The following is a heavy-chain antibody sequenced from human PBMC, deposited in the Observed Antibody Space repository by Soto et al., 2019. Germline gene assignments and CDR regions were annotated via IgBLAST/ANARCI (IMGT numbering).Heavy chain of an antibody. CDR2: IIPILEAT. Sequence: QVQLVQSGAEVRKPGSSVKVSCRASGGTFSDFTGTWVRQAPGQGLEWMGGIIPILEATKYAQTFQDRVTVSADESTSTVFMELSSLRSEDTAVYFCATSYCCNECQPNRAFYYFGWDVWGQGTTVTVSS. D-gene: IGHD2-8*01. V-gene: IGHV1-69*01. J-gene: IGHJ6*02. CDR1: GGTFSDFT. CDR3: ATSYCCNECQPNRAFYYFGWDV.